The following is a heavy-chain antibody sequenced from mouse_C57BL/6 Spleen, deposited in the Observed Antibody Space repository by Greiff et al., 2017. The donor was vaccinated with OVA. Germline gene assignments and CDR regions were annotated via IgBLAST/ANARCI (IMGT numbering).Heavy chain of an antibody. V-gene: IGHV1-20*01. CDR1: GYSFTGYF. CDR3: ARGDTGAMDY. CDR2: INPYNGDT. D-gene: IGHD4-1*01. J-gene: IGHJ4*01. Sequence: VQLKESGPELVKPGDSVKISCKASGYSFTGYFMNWVMQSHGKSLEWIGRINPYNGDTFYNQKFKGKATLTVDKSSSTAHMELRSLTSEDSAVYYCARGDTGAMDYWGQGTSVTVSS.